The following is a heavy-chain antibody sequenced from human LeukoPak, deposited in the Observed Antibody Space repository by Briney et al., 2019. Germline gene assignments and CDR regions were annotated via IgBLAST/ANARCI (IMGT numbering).Heavy chain of an antibody. CDR2: INPNSGGT. CDR3: ARISYYYDRSGYYETLSRGYYSDY. CDR1: GYTFTGYY. J-gene: IGHJ4*02. V-gene: IGHV1-2*02. Sequence: ASVKVSCKASGYTFTGYYMHWVRQAPEQGLEWMGWINPNSGGTNYAQKFQGRVTMTRDTSISTAYMELSRLRSDDTAVYYCARISYYYDRSGYYETLSRGYYSDYWGQGTLVTLSS. D-gene: IGHD3-22*01.